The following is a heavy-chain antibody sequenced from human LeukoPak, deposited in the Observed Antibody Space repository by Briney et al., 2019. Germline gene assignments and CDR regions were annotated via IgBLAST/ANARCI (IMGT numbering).Heavy chain of an antibody. Sequence: GGSLRLSCAASGFTFDDYAMPWVRQAPGKGLEWVSGISWNSGSIGYADSVKGRFTISRDNAKNSLYLQMNSLRAEDTALYYCAKDSDSSGYYGNFDYWGQGTLVTVSS. D-gene: IGHD3-22*01. CDR2: ISWNSGSI. J-gene: IGHJ4*02. CDR1: GFTFDDYA. V-gene: IGHV3-9*01. CDR3: AKDSDSSGYYGNFDY.